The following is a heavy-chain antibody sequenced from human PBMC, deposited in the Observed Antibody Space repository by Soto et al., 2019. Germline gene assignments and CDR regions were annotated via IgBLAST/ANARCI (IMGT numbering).Heavy chain of an antibody. Sequence: SETLSLTCTVSGGSIRNVYWSWIRQAPGKGLEWIGFIFHSGNTKYNPSLKSGVTISVDTSKNQLSLSLDSVTAADTAVYFCARAHAPTLPFDYWGQGTMVTVYS. CDR3: ARAHAPTLPFDY. CDR1: GGSIRNVY. V-gene: IGHV4-59*01. D-gene: IGHD2-2*01. CDR2: IFHSGNT. J-gene: IGHJ4*01.